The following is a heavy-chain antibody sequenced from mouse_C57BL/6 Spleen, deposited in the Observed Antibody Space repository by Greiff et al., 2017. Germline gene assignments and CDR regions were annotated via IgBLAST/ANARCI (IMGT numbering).Heavy chain of an antibody. CDR1: GYTFTDYE. Sequence: QVQLQQPGAELVRPGASVTLSCKASGYTFTDYEMHWVKQTPVHGLEWIGAIDPETGGTDYNQKFKGKAILTADKSSSTAYMELRSLTSEDSAVYYCTRSQPRHDAMDYWGQGTSVTVSS. CDR2: IDPETGGT. D-gene: IGHD6-1*01. V-gene: IGHV1-15*01. J-gene: IGHJ4*01. CDR3: TRSQPRHDAMDY.